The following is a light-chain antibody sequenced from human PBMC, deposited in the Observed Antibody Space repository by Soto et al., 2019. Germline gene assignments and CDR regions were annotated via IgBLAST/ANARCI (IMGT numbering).Light chain of an antibody. J-gene: IGLJ1*01. V-gene: IGLV2-14*01. CDR1: SNDVGGYDY. CDR3: SSYTSSSTYV. Sequence: QSALTQPASVSGSPGQSVTISCTGTSNDVGGYDYVSWYQHHPGKAPKLVIYDVTYRPSGVSDRFSGSKSANTASLTISELQAEDEADYYCSSYTSSSTYVFGTGTKVTVL. CDR2: DVT.